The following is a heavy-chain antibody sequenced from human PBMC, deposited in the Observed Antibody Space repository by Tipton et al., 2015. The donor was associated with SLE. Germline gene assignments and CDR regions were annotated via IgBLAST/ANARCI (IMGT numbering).Heavy chain of an antibody. J-gene: IGHJ4*02. CDR3: ARLRGAHSRGYFDY. CDR1: GYSISSGYY. Sequence: TLSLTCAVSGYSISSGYYWGWIRQPPGKGLEWIGSIYYSGSTYYNPSLKSRVTISVDTSKNQFSLKLSSVTAADTAVYYCARLRGAHSRGYFDYWGQGTLVTVSS. CDR2: IYYSGST. D-gene: IGHD3-10*01. V-gene: IGHV4-38-2*01.